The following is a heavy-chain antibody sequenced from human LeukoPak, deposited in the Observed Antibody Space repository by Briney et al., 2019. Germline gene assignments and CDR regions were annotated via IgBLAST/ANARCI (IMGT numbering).Heavy chain of an antibody. CDR3: ARDYADYDGYFFFDY. J-gene: IGHJ4*02. CDR1: GFIFSSDW. D-gene: IGHD4-17*01. Sequence: GGSLRLSCATSGFIFSSDWMCWVRQAPGKGLEWVANIKSDGSEEYYGDSVKGRFTISRDNAKNSLYLQMNSLRAEDTAVYYCARDYADYDGYFFFDYWGQGTLVTVSS. V-gene: IGHV3-7*03. CDR2: IKSDGSEE.